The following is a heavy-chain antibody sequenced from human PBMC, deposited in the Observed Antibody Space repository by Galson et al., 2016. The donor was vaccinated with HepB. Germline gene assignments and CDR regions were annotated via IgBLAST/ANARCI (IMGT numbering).Heavy chain of an antibody. CDR3: ARGLPFHSSGWYIDS. J-gene: IGHJ4*02. D-gene: IGHD6-19*01. V-gene: IGHV3-48*02. CDR1: GFIFSNYN. CDR2: VSPNGYTK. Sequence: SLRLSCAASGFIFSNYNMNWVRQAPGKGMEWVSYVSPNGYTKYYADSVKGRFSISKDNAKNSLSLQMTRLRDDDTAVYYRARGLPFHSSGWYIDSWGQGFLVTVSS.